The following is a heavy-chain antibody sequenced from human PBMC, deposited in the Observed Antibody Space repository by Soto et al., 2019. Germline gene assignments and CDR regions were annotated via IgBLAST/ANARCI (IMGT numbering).Heavy chain of an antibody. J-gene: IGHJ4*02. D-gene: IGHD6-13*01. CDR2: IIPILGIA. Sequence: QVQLVQSGAEVKKPGSSVKVSCKASGGTFSSYTISWVRQAPGQGLEWMGRIIPILGIANYAQKFQGRVTITADKSTSTAYMELSSLRSEDTAVYYCAASAAGTFPDYCGQGTLVTVSS. V-gene: IGHV1-69*02. CDR3: AASAAGTFPDY. CDR1: GGTFSSYT.